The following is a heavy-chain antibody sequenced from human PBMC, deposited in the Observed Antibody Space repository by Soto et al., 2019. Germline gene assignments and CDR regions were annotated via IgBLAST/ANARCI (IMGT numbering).Heavy chain of an antibody. CDR3: ARARGGYCSSTSCLEYNWFDP. D-gene: IGHD2-2*01. CDR2: ISAYNGNT. CDR1: GYTFTSYG. J-gene: IGHJ5*02. V-gene: IGHV1-18*01. Sequence: ASVKVSCKASGYTFTSYGISWVRQAPGQGLEWMGWISAYNGNTNYAQKLQGRVTMTTDTSTSTAYMELRSLRSDDTAVYYCARARGGYCSSTSCLEYNWFDPWGQGTLVTVS.